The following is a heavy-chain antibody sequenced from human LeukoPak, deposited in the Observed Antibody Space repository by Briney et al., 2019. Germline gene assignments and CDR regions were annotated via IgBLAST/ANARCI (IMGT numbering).Heavy chain of an antibody. CDR1: GYTFTGYY. D-gene: IGHD7-27*01. J-gene: IGHJ3*02. Sequence: ASVKVSCKASGYTFTGYYMHWVRQAPGQGVEWMGWINPNSGGTNYEQKFQGRVTMTRDTSISTAYMELSRLRSDDTAVYYCARVTNELGHAFDIWGQGTMVTVSS. V-gene: IGHV1-2*02. CDR2: INPNSGGT. CDR3: ARVTNELGHAFDI.